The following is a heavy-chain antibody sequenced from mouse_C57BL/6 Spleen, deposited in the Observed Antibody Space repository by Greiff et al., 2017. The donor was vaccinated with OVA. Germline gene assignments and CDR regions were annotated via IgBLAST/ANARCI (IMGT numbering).Heavy chain of an antibody. Sequence: EVKVVESGGGLVKPGGSLKLSCAASGFTFSDYGMHWVRQAPEKGLEWVAYISSGSSTIYYADTVKGRFTISRDNAKNTLFLQMTSLRSEDTTMYYCAREDDYDWFAYWGQGTLVTVSA. CDR1: GFTFSDYG. V-gene: IGHV5-17*01. J-gene: IGHJ3*01. CDR2: ISSGSSTI. D-gene: IGHD2-4*01. CDR3: AREDDYDWFAY.